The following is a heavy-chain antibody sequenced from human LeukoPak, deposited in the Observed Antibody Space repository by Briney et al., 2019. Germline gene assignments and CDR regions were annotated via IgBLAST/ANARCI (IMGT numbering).Heavy chain of an antibody. J-gene: IGHJ4*02. D-gene: IGHD3-16*01. CDR1: GGSISSYY. Sequence: SETLSLTCTLSGGSISSYYWSWIRQPAGKGLEWIGRIYTSGSTNYNPSLKSRVTMSVDTSKNQFSLKLSSVTAAYTAVYYRARGRGGYEDCYFDYWGQGTLVTVSS. CDR2: IYTSGST. CDR3: ARGRGGYEDCYFDY. V-gene: IGHV4-4*07.